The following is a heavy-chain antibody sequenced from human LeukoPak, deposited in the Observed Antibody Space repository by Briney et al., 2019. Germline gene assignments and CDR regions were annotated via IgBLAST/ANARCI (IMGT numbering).Heavy chain of an antibody. J-gene: IGHJ4*02. V-gene: IGHV3-30-3*01. D-gene: IGHD5-12*01. CDR1: GFTFSSYA. CDR3: ARRGQSGHGFDY. CDR2: ISYDGSNK. Sequence: GGSLRLSCAASGFTFSSYAMHWVRQAPGEGLEWVAVISYDGSNKYYADSVKGRFTISRDNFKNRLYLQMNSLRDEDTAVYYCARRGQSGHGFDYWGQGTLVTVSS.